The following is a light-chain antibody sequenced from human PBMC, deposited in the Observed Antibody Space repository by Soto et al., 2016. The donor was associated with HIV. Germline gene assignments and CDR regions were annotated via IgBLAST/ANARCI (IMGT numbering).Light chain of an antibody. Sequence: DIQMTQSPSSLSASVGDRVTITCRASQDITNYLAWYQQKPGQAPKLLIYATSTLHSGVPSRFGGSGSGTDFTLTISSVQPDDLATYYCQNYNDAPLTFGGGTRLEI. CDR3: QNYNDAPLT. CDR2: ATS. CDR1: QDITNY. J-gene: IGKJ4*01. V-gene: IGKV1-27*01.